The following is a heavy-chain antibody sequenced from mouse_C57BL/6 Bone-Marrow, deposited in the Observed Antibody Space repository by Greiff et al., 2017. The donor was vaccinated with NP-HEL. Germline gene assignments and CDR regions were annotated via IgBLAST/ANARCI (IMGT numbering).Heavy chain of an antibody. CDR2: IDPETGGT. CDR3: TRSYDYYGILYYAMDY. Sequence: QVQLKQSGAELVRPGASVTLSCKASGYTFTDYEMHWVKQTPVHGLEWIGAIDPETGGTAYNQKFKGKAILTADKSSSTAYMELRSLTSEDSAVYYCTRSYDYYGILYYAMDYWGQGNSVTVSS. J-gene: IGHJ4*01. D-gene: IGHD2-1*01. V-gene: IGHV1-15*01. CDR1: GYTFTDYE.